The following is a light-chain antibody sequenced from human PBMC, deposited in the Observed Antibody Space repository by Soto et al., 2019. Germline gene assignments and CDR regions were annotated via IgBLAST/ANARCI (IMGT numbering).Light chain of an antibody. J-gene: IGLJ1*01. CDR3: AAWDDSLNGYV. CDR1: SSNIGGYT. V-gene: IGLV1-44*01. Sequence: QSVLTQTPSASGTPGQKVTISCSGGSSNIGGYTVNWYQQVPGTAPRLLIYNNNQRPSGVPDRFSGFKSGTSASLAISGPQPEDEAHYYCAAWDDSLNGYVFGTGTKVTV. CDR2: NNN.